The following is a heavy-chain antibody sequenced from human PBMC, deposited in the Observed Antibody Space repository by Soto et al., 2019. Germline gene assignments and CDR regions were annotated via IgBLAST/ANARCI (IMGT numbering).Heavy chain of an antibody. D-gene: IGHD3-22*01. CDR2: ISSNGGST. V-gene: IGHV3-64D*06. J-gene: IGHJ4*02. CDR3: VKDGRRWYYYDSSGYYVIDY. Sequence: GGSLSLPCSASGFTFSSNALHWVRQAQGKGREYVSAISSNGGSTDYADPGKCRFTISRDNPKNTLYLQMSSLRAEDTAVYYCVKDGRRWYYYDSSGYYVIDYWGQGTLVTVSS. CDR1: GFTFSSNA.